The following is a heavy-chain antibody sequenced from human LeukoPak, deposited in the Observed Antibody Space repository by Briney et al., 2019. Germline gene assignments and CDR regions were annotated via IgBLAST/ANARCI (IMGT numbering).Heavy chain of an antibody. D-gene: IGHD6-19*01. CDR3: ARTPQWLVDVGGFDY. CDR1: GGTFSSYA. J-gene: IGHJ4*02. V-gene: IGHV1-69*04. Sequence: GASVKVSCKTSGGTFSSYAISWVRQAPGQGLEWMGRIIPILGIANYAQKFQGRVTITADKSTSTAYMELSSLRSEDTAVYYCARTPQWLVDVGGFDYWGQGTLVTVSS. CDR2: IIPILGIA.